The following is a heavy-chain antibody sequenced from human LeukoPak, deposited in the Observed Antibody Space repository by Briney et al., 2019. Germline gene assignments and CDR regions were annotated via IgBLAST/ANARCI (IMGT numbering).Heavy chain of an antibody. V-gene: IGHV3-66*01. CDR2: IYSGGST. D-gene: IGHD3-22*01. Sequence: PGGSLRLSCAASGFTVSSNHISWVRQAPGKGLEWVSVIYSGGSTYYADSVKGRFTISRDNSKNTLYLQMNSLRAEDTAVYYCARAGSEERDYYDSSGYGYWGQGTLVTVSS. CDR1: GFTVSSNH. CDR3: ARAGSEERDYYDSSGYGY. J-gene: IGHJ4*02.